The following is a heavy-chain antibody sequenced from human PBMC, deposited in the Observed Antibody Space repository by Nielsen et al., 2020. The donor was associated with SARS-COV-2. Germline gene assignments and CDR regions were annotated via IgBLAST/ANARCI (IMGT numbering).Heavy chain of an antibody. Sequence: GESLKISCAASGFTFSNAWMSWVRQAPGKGLEWVSAISGSGGSTYYADSVKGRFTISRDNSKNTLYLQMNSLRAEDTAVYYCASSSGWGLDYWGQGTLVTVSS. V-gene: IGHV3-23*01. CDR2: ISGSGGST. CDR3: ASSSGWGLDY. CDR1: GFTFSNAW. D-gene: IGHD6-19*01. J-gene: IGHJ4*02.